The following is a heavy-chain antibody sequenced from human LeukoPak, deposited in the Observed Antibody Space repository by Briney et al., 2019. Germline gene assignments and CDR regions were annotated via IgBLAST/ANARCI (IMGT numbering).Heavy chain of an antibody. Sequence: SVKVSCKASGGTFSDYAITWVRQAPGQRPEWMGRIVPLLGTVNYAQQFRGRITITADKPTTTVSLELNSLRFEDTAMYYCARDRDGSYPLDIWGRGTLVTVSS. CDR3: ARDRDGSYPLDI. V-gene: IGHV1-69*04. CDR2: IVPLLGTV. J-gene: IGHJ4*02. CDR1: GGTFSDYA. D-gene: IGHD1-26*01.